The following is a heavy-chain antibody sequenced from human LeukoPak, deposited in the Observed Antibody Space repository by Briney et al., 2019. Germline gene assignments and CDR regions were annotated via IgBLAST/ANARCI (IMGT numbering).Heavy chain of an antibody. D-gene: IGHD6-13*01. V-gene: IGHV5-51*01. CDR1: GYIFTSYW. CDR2: IYPGDSDT. CDR3: ARPGAAAGNSDY. Sequence: GASLQISCQGSGYIFTSYWIGWVRQLPGKGLEWMGIIYPGDSDTRYSPSFQGQVTISADKSISTAYLQWSSLKASDTAMYYCARPGAAAGNSDYWGQGTLVTVSS. J-gene: IGHJ4*02.